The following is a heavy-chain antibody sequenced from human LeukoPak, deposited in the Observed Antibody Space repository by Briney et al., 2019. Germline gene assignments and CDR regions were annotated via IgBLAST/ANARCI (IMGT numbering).Heavy chain of an antibody. CDR2: IYPGDSDT. D-gene: IGHD5-18*01. J-gene: IGHJ4*02. CDR3: ARHVEHTAIEQLIDY. Sequence: PGESLKISCTGSRYRFTSYWIGWVLQIPGKLLHWMGIIYPGDSDTRYSPSSHGQVTISADTSISTVYLQWSSLKASDTAMYYCARHVEHTAIEQLIDYWGQGTLVTVSS. V-gene: IGHV5-51*01. CDR1: RYRFTSYW.